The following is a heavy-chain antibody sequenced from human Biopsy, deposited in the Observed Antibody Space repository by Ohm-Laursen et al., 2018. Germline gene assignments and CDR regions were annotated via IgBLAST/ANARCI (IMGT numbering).Heavy chain of an antibody. Sequence: TLSLTCTVSGDSISDSTYHWGWIRQSPGKGLEWIGNIYYSGNTDYSPSLKSRVTISVDTSNNQFSLKLRSVTAADTAVYYCARQVDFWSGYVDYWGQGTLVAVSS. CDR2: IYYSGNT. V-gene: IGHV4-39*01. D-gene: IGHD3-3*01. CDR3: ARQVDFWSGYVDY. CDR1: GDSISDSTYH. J-gene: IGHJ4*02.